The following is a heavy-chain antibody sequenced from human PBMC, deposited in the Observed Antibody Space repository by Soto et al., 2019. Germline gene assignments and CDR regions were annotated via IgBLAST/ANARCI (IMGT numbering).Heavy chain of an antibody. J-gene: IGHJ4*01. V-gene: IGHV4-4*02. CDR2: VYHTGTT. CDR1: GDSISSINW. D-gene: IGHD1-20*01. CDR3: ARSSGSFGISLLEM. Sequence: SETLSLTCDVSGDSISSINWWIWVRQPPGKGPQWIGEVYHTGTTNYNPSLKSRVTISVDKSQNHFSLNVTSVTAADTAVYYCARSSGSFGISLLEMWGQGALVTVS.